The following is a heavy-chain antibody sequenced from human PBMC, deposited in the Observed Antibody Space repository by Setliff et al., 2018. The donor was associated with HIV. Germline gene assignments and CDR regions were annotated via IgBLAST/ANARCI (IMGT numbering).Heavy chain of an antibody. D-gene: IGHD2-2*03. Sequence: SETLSLTCTVSGGSISSYYWSWIRQPPGKGLEWIGYIYYSGSPNYNPSLKSRVAISVDTSKNQFSLKLTSVTAADTAVYYCARRAYLDLVPAFDYWGQGMLVTVSS. CDR3: ARRAYLDLVPAFDY. V-gene: IGHV4-59*08. CDR1: GGSISSYY. CDR2: IYYSGSP. J-gene: IGHJ4*02.